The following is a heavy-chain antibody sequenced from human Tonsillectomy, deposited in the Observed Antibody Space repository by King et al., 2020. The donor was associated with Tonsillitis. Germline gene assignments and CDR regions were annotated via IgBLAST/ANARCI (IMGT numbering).Heavy chain of an antibody. D-gene: IGHD5-18*01. J-gene: IGHJ3*02. CDR2: INPNSGGT. CDR1: GYTFTGYY. V-gene: IGHV1-2*02. CDR3: ASAVDTAMVNHDAFDI. Sequence: QLVQSGAEVKKPGASVKVSCKASGYTFTGYYMHWVRQAPGQGLEWMGWINPNSGGTNYAQKFQGRVTMTRDTSISTAYMELSRLRSDDTAVYYCASAVDTAMVNHDAFDIWGQGTMVTVSS.